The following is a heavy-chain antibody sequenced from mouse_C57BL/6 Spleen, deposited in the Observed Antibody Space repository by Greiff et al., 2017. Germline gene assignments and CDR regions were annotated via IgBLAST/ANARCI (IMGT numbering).Heavy chain of an antibody. CDR2: ISYDGSN. V-gene: IGHV3-6*01. J-gene: IGHJ2*01. CDR3: AVDGYYGDY. D-gene: IGHD2-3*01. CDR1: GYSITSGYY. Sequence: EVQLVESGPGLVKPSQSLSLTCSVTGYSITSGYYWNWIRQFPGNKLEWMGYISYDGSNNYNPSLKNRISITRDTSKNQFFLKLNSVTTEDTATYYCAVDGYYGDYWGQGTTLTVSS.